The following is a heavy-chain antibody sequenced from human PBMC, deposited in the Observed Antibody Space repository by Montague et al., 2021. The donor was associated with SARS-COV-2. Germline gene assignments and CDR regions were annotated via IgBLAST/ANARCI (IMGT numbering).Heavy chain of an antibody. D-gene: IGHD2-21*02. CDR1: GGSITTDIFY. J-gene: IGHJ2*01. CDR3: ARHVDACGGHCRNWYFDL. V-gene: IGHV4-39*01. Sequence: SETLSLTCTVSGGSITTDIFYWGWVRQPPGKGLEWIGSISYSWSTYYNPPLKSRVTMSVDTSKNQFSLGLISLTATDTAMYYCARHVDACGGHCRNWYFDLWGRGTLVTVSS. CDR2: ISYSWST.